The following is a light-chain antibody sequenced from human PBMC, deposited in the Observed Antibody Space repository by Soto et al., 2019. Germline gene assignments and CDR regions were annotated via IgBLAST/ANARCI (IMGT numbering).Light chain of an antibody. Sequence: EIVLTQSPATLSLSPGERATLSCRASQSVSSYLAWYQQKPGQAPRILIYDASNRATGIPARFSGSGSGTDFTLTIRSLEPEDFAAYYCQQRSNWPITFGQGTRLEIK. CDR3: QQRSNWPIT. CDR1: QSVSSY. J-gene: IGKJ5*01. CDR2: DAS. V-gene: IGKV3-11*01.